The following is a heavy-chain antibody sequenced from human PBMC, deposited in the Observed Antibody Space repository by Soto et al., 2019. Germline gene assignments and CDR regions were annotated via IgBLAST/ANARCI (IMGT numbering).Heavy chain of an antibody. CDR2: ISGSGDGT. CDR3: TKSRRSVLMVYGFGGMDV. D-gene: IGHD2-8*01. V-gene: IGHV3-23*01. J-gene: IGHJ6*02. Sequence: PWWSLRLSCAASGFSGSEYAMSWFRQAPGKGLEWVSSISGSGDGTYYGDSVKGRFTLSRDTSQKTLYLQMNNLRGEDTAVYFCTKSRRSVLMVYGFGGMDVWGRGTTVTVSS. CDR1: GFSGSEYA.